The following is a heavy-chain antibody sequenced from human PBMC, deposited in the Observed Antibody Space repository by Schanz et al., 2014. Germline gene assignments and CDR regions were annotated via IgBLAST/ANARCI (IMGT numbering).Heavy chain of an antibody. Sequence: QVQLQESGPALVKPSETLSLTCTVSGGSISSEYWSWIRQPAGKGLEWIGRIYNSGKTNYNPSLESRVSMSVDTSKKQLSLKLKSVSAADTALYFCARVKQGCSDTSCVLDPWGQGTLVTVSS. CDR1: GGSISSEY. J-gene: IGHJ5*02. CDR3: ARVKQGCSDTSCVLDP. D-gene: IGHD2-2*01. CDR2: IYNSGKT. V-gene: IGHV4-4*07.